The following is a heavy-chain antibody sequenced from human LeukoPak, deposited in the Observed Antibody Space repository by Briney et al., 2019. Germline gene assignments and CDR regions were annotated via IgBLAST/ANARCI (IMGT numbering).Heavy chain of an antibody. CDR2: IYHGGTT. Sequence: SETLSLTCTISGDSISNGDYYWGWIRQPPGKGLEWIANIYHGGTTYDNPSLKSRLTISIDKSKNHFSLELRSVTAADTAVYYCARDRTLTTMTPEAFDIWGQGTMVTVSS. CDR3: ARDRTLTTMTPEAFDI. V-gene: IGHV4-30-2*01. J-gene: IGHJ3*02. CDR1: GDSISNGDYY. D-gene: IGHD4-17*01.